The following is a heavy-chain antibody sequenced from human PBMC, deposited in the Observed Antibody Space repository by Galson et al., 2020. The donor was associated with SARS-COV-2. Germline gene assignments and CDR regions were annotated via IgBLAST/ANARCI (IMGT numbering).Heavy chain of an antibody. CDR3: ARGFTIFGGTTSGYFDY. Sequence: SETLSLTCAVSGGSISSGGYSWSWIRQPPGKGLERIGYIYYSGSTYYNPSLKSRVTISVDTSKNQFSLKLSSVTAADTAVYYCARGFTIFGGTTSGYFDYWGQGTLVTVSS. J-gene: IGHJ4*02. D-gene: IGHD3-3*01. CDR2: IYYSGST. V-gene: IGHV4-30-4*07. CDR1: GGSISSGGYS.